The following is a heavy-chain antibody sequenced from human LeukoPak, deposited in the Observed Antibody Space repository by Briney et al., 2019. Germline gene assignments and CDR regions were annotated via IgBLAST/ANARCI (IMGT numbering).Heavy chain of an antibody. Sequence: SETLSLTCTVSGYSISSGYYWGWIRQPPGKGLEWIGSIDHTWSTYYNTSLKSRVTISVDTSKNQVSLKLRSVTAADTAVYYCARDLTYCQFDPWGQGTLVVVSS. CDR1: GYSISSGYY. V-gene: IGHV4-38-2*02. CDR2: IDHTWST. CDR3: ARDLTYCQFDP. D-gene: IGHD2-21*01. J-gene: IGHJ5*02.